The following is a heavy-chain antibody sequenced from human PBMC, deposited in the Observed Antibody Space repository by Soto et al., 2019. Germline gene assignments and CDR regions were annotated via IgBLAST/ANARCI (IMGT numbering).Heavy chain of an antibody. D-gene: IGHD6-19*01. CDR2: IYHSGST. J-gene: IGHJ6*02. Sequence: SETLSLTCAVSGGSISSSNWWCWVRQPPGKGLEWIGEIYHSGSTNYNPSLKSRVTISVDKSKNQFYLKLSSVTAADTAVYYCARDRSSGWYEDYYYYGMDVWGQGTTVTVSS. CDR1: GGSISSSNW. CDR3: ARDRSSGWYEDYYYYGMDV. V-gene: IGHV4-4*02.